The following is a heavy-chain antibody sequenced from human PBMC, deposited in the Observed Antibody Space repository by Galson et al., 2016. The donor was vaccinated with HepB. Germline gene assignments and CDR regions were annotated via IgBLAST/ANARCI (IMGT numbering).Heavy chain of an antibody. J-gene: IGHJ4*02. D-gene: IGHD6-13*01. V-gene: IGHV3-9*01. Sequence: SLRLSCAASGFTFDDYVMHWVRQAPGKGLEWVSGINWNSGSIDYADSVKGRFTVSRDNAKNSLYLQINSLRAEDTAMYYCVKDHSSSWLTECWGQGTLVTVSS. CDR3: VKDHSSSWLTEC. CDR2: INWNSGSI. CDR1: GFTFDDYV.